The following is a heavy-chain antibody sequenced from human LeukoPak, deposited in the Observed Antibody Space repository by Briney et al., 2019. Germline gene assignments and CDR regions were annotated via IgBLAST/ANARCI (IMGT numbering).Heavy chain of an antibody. CDR2: INPNSGGT. Sequence: ASVKVSCKASGYTFTGYYIHWVRQAPGQGLEWMGWINPNSGGTNYAQKFQGRVTMTRDTSISTAYMELSRLRSDDRAVYYCAIPSSSFPSPFDYWGQGTLVTVSS. CDR3: AIPSSSFPSPFDY. J-gene: IGHJ4*02. D-gene: IGHD6-6*01. CDR1: GYTFTGYY. V-gene: IGHV1-2*02.